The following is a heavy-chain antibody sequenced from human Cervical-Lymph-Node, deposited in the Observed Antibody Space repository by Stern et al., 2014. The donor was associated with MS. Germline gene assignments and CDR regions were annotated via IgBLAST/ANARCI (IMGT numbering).Heavy chain of an antibody. CDR2: ISAYNGNT. Sequence: QVQLVQSGAEVKKPGASVKVSCKASGYTFTSYGISWVRQAPGQGLEWMGWISAYNGNTNYAQKLQGRVTMTTDTSTSTAYMELRSLRSDDTAVYYCARDCKLQYFDPTSRCAFDIWGQGTMVTVSS. D-gene: IGHD3-9*01. CDR3: ARDCKLQYFDPTSRCAFDI. V-gene: IGHV1-18*04. J-gene: IGHJ3*02. CDR1: GYTFTSYG.